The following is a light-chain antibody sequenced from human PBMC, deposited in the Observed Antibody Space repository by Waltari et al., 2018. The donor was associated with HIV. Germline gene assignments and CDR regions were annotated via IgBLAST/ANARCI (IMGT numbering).Light chain of an antibody. CDR1: HSLKHTDGKTY. J-gene: IGKJ2*01. CDR2: EVS. V-gene: IGKV2D-29*02. Sequence: DIVMTQTPQSLSVTPGQPASFSCHASHSLKHTDGKTYLDWYLQRPGQSPQVLIYEVSKRYAGVPDRFSGSGSGTHFTLKIARVEAEDVGSYYCMQSLHTLYTFGQGTKLEIK. CDR3: MQSLHTLYT.